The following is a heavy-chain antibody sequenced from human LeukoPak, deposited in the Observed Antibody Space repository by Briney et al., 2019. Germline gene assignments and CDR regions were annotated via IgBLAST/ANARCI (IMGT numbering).Heavy chain of an antibody. Sequence: GGSLRLSCGASGFTFSSYAMSWVRQAPGKGLEWVSAISGSGGSTYYADSVKGRFTISRDNSKNTLYLQMNSLRAEDTAVYYCSGQLSGGYYQYYMDVWGKGTTVTVSS. D-gene: IGHD1-1*01. J-gene: IGHJ6*03. CDR3: SGQLSGGYYQYYMDV. V-gene: IGHV3-23*01. CDR2: ISGSGGST. CDR1: GFTFSSYA.